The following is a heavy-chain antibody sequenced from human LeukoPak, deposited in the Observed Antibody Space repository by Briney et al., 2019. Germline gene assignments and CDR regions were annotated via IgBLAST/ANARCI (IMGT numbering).Heavy chain of an antibody. CDR2: IGAYNGNT. Sequence: ASVKVSCKASGYTFTSYGISWVRQAPGQGLEWMGWIGAYNGNTNYAQKLQGRVTMTTDTSTSTAYMELRSLRSDDTAVYYCASQTRIYGDYLIDYWGQGTLVTVSS. D-gene: IGHD4-17*01. CDR1: GYTFTSYG. J-gene: IGHJ4*02. V-gene: IGHV1-18*01. CDR3: ASQTRIYGDYLIDY.